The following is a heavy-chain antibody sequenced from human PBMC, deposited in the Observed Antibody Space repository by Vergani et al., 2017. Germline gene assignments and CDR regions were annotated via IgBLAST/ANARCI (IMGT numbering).Heavy chain of an antibody. J-gene: IGHJ6*02. Sequence: QVQLVQSGAEVKKPGASVKVSCKASGYTFTSYAMHWVRQAPGQRLEWMGWINTGNGNTKYSQKFQGRVTITRDTSASTAYMELSSLRSEDTAVYYCAREFSSSSGYYYYYYGRDVWGQGP. V-gene: IGHV1-3*04. CDR1: GYTFTSYA. D-gene: IGHD6-6*01. CDR2: INTGNGNT. CDR3: AREFSSSSGYYYYYYGRDV.